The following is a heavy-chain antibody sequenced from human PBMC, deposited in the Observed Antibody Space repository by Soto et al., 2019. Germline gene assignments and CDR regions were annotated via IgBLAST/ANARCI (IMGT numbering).Heavy chain of an antibody. J-gene: IGHJ6*02. CDR2: IGTAGDP. D-gene: IGHD4-17*01. CDR3: ARGSPITVTGDYYYGMDV. Sequence: SLRLSCAASGFTFSSYDMHWVRQATGKGLEWVSAIGTAGDPYYPGSVKGRFTISRENAKNSLYLQMNSLRAGDTAVYYCARGSPITVTGDYYYGMDVWGQGTTVTVSS. V-gene: IGHV3-13*05. CDR1: GFTFSSYD.